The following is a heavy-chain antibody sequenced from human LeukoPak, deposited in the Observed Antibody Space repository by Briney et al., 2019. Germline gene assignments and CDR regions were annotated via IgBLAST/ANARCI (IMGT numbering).Heavy chain of an antibody. J-gene: IGHJ4*02. Sequence: SVKVSCKASGGTFSSYAISWVRQAPGQGLEWMGRIIPILGIANYAQKFQGRVTITADKSTSTAYMELSSLRSEDTAVYYCARGEWSDSSGYYGSELDYWGQGTLVTVSS. CDR1: GGTFSSYA. CDR3: ARGEWSDSSGYYGSELDY. CDR2: IIPILGIA. V-gene: IGHV1-69*04. D-gene: IGHD3-22*01.